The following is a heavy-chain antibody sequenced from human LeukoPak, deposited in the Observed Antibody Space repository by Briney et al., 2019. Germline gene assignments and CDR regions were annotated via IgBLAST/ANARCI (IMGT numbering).Heavy chain of an antibody. V-gene: IGHV1-46*01. CDR3: ARGYDSGSFFNGGSDY. J-gene: IGHJ4*02. CDR1: GYTFTNYY. D-gene: IGHD3-10*01. CDR2: INPSDGSA. Sequence: GASVKVSCKASGYTFTNYYMHLVQQAPGQGLEWMGIINPSDGSASYAQKFQGRLTMSRDTSTSTVYMELSSLRSEDTAMYYCARGYDSGSFFNGGSDYWGQGTLVTVSS.